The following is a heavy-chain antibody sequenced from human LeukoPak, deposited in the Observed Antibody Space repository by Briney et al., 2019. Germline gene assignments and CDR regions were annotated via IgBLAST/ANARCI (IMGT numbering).Heavy chain of an antibody. CDR1: GFDFTSAW. CDR3: AKASTIFRFDY. D-gene: IGHD3-3*01. CDR2: ISGSGGAS. V-gene: IGHV3-23*01. J-gene: IGHJ4*02. Sequence: PGGSLRLSCAASGFDFTSAWMRWVRQAPGKGLEWVSSISGSGGASYYADSVKGRVTISRDNSKNTLYLQMNSLRAEDTAIYYCAKASTIFRFDYWGQGTLVTVSS.